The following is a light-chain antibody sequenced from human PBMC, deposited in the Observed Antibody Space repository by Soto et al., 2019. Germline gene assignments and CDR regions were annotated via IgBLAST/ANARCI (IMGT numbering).Light chain of an antibody. V-gene: IGKV1-39*01. Sequence: DIQMTQSPSSLSASVGDRVTITCRASQSISSYLNWYQQKPGKAPKLLIYAASSLQSGVPSRFSGSGSGTDFTLTISSLQPEDFATYFCQESHTFLWGTFGQGTKVEV. CDR1: QSISSY. J-gene: IGKJ1*01. CDR3: QESHTFLWGT. CDR2: AAS.